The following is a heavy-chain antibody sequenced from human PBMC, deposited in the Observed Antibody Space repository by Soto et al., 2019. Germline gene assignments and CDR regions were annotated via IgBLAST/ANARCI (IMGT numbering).Heavy chain of an antibody. J-gene: IGHJ6*02. CDR3: PRHGGYSSGLPEGYYHGMDV. CDR2: MYPGDSDT. CDR1: RYSYTSYW. D-gene: IGHD5-18*01. V-gene: IGHV5-51*01. Sequence: GEPLKISCSASRYSYTSYWIGCVRQMPRKGLKGMVIMYPGDSDTRGSPSFQVQVTISSDKCSTTAYVQGTSRKASDTAMYYCPRHGGYSSGLPEGYYHGMDVWGQGTTVTVSS.